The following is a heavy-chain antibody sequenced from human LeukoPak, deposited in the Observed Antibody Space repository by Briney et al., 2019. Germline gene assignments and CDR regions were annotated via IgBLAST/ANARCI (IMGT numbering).Heavy chain of an antibody. J-gene: IGHJ6*03. V-gene: IGHV4-34*01. Sequence: SETLSLTCAVYAGSFSGYYWSWIRQPPGKGLEWTGEINHSGSTNYNPSLKSRVTISVDTPKNQLSLKLSSVTAADTAVYYCARVVDPGGYYYFYYMDVWGKGTTVTVSS. D-gene: IGHD3-16*01. CDR2: INHSGST. CDR3: ARVVDPGGYYYFYYMDV. CDR1: AGSFSGYY.